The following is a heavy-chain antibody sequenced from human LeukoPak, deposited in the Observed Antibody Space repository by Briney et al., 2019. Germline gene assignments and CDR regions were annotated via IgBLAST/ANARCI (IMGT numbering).Heavy chain of an antibody. Sequence: PGGSLRLACAASGFTFSSYDMHWVRQATGKGLEWVSGIGIAGDTHYPNSVRGRFTIFSANARNSLYLQMNSLRVEDTAVYYCASAEPPYHARLASWGQGILVSASS. CDR2: IGIAGDT. V-gene: IGHV3-13*01. D-gene: IGHD3-16*01. CDR3: ASAEPPYHARLAS. J-gene: IGHJ5*01. CDR1: GFTFSSYD.